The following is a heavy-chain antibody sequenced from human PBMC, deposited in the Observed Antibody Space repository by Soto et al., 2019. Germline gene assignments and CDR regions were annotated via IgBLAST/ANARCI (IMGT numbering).Heavy chain of an antibody. Sequence: QVQLVESGGGVVQPGRSLRLSCAASGFTFSSYAMHWVRQAPGKGLEWVAVISYDGSNKYYADSVKGRFTISRDNSKNTLYLQMNSLRAEDTAVYYCARGEVVIGYWGQGTLVTVSS. J-gene: IGHJ4*02. CDR1: GFTFSSYA. V-gene: IGHV3-30-3*01. CDR2: ISYDGSNK. CDR3: ARGEVVIGY. D-gene: IGHD3-22*01.